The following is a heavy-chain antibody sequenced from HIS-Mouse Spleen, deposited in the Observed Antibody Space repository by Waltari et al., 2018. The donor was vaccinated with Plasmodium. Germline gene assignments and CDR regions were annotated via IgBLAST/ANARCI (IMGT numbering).Heavy chain of an antibody. CDR2: ISGSGGST. J-gene: IGHJ4*02. D-gene: IGHD7-27*01. V-gene: IGHV3-23*01. Sequence: EVQLLESGGALVRPGGSLVFPRAASAFTFRTYPMICVRRAPGKGLEGVSAISGSGGSTYYADSVKGRFTISRDNSKNTLYLQMNSLRAEDTAVYYCAKSSKGTGDLWDYWGQGTLVTVSS. CDR3: AKSSKGTGDLWDY. CDR1: AFTFRTYP.